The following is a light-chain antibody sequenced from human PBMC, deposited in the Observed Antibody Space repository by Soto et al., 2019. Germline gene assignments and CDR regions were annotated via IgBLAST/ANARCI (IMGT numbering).Light chain of an antibody. V-gene: IGKV3-15*01. CDR1: QTISNN. J-gene: IGKJ5*01. CDR3: QQRSNWPPLT. CDR2: GAS. Sequence: EVLMTQSPATLSVSPGERVTLSCRASQTISNNLAWYQQKPGQAPRLLIYGASTRATGIPTRFSGSGSGTEFTLAISSLQSEDSAVYYCQQRSNWPPLTFGQGPRLDIK.